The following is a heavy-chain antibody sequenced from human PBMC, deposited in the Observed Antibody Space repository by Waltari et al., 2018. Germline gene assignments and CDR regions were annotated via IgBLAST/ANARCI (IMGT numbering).Heavy chain of an antibody. D-gene: IGHD4-17*01. Sequence: EVQLVESGGGLIQPGGSLRLSCAASGFTVSSNYMSWVRQAPGKGREWVSGIYSGGSTYDADSVKGRFTISRDNSKNTLYLQMNSLRAEDTAVYYCARAKTYGDYYFDYWGQGTLVTVSS. V-gene: IGHV3-53*01. CDR1: GFTVSSNY. CDR3: ARAKTYGDYYFDY. J-gene: IGHJ4*02. CDR2: IYSGGST.